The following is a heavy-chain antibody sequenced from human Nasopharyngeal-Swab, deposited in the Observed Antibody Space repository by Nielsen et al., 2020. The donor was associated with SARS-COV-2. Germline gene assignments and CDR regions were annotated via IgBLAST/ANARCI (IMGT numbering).Heavy chain of an antibody. V-gene: IGHV4-61*02. CDR3: ARINWNYYYYYGMDV. Sequence: WIRQPPGKGLEWIGRIYTSGSTNYNPSLKRRITISVDTSKNQFSLKLSSVTAADTAVYYCARINWNYYYYYGMDVWGQGTTVTVSS. J-gene: IGHJ6*02. D-gene: IGHD1-20*01. CDR2: IYTSGST.